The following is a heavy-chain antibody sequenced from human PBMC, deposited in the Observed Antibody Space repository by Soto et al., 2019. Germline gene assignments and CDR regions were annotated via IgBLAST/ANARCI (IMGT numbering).Heavy chain of an antibody. CDR1: GFILSTYA. J-gene: IGHJ6*02. CDR2: ISYDGNNK. Sequence: QVQLVESGGGVVQPGRSLRLSCAASGFILSTYAMYWVRQAPGKGLEWVAVISYDGNNKYYADSVKGRFTISRDNSKNTLYVQMNSLRAEDTGVYYCARAGCDGGSCYTLVGLRYGMDVWGQGTTVTVSS. CDR3: ARAGCDGGSCYTLVGLRYGMDV. D-gene: IGHD2-15*01. V-gene: IGHV3-30-3*01.